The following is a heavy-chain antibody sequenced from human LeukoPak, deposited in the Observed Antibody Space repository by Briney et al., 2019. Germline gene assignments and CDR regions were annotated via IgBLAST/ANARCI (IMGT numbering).Heavy chain of an antibody. V-gene: IGHV4-39*01. Sequence: SETLSLTXTVSGGSISSSSYYWGWIRQPPGKGLEWIGSIYYSGSTYYNPSLKSRVTISVDTSKNQFSLKLSSVTAADTAVYYCARRLSGVIAAAGRVDYWGQGTLVTVS. CDR2: IYYSGST. CDR3: ARRLSGVIAAAGRVDY. CDR1: GGSISSSSYY. D-gene: IGHD6-13*01. J-gene: IGHJ4*02.